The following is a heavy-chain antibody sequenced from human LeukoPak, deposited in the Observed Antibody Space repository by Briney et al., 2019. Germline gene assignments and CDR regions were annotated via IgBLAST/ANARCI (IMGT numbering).Heavy chain of an antibody. CDR2: ISYDGSNK. CDR1: GLTFSDFW. Sequence: PGGSLRLSCAASGLTFSDFWMHWVRQAPGKGLEWMAVISYDGSNKYYADSVKGRFTISRDNSKNTLYLQMNSLRAEDTAVYYCARGAHIVVVPAAPDYWGQGTLVTVSS. V-gene: IGHV3-30*03. CDR3: ARGAHIVVVPAAPDY. D-gene: IGHD2-2*01. J-gene: IGHJ4*02.